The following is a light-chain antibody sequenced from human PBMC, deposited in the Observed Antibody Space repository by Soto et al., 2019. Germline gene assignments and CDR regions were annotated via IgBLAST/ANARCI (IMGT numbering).Light chain of an antibody. V-gene: IGKV1-39*01. CDR3: QQSYSTPRT. CDR2: AAS. CDR1: QSISSF. J-gene: IGKJ2*01. Sequence: DIQMTQSPSSLSASVGDRVTIAGRASQSISSFLSWYQQKPGKAPKLQIYAASSLQSGVPSRFSGSGSGTDFTLTISSLQPEDFATYYCQQSYSTPRTFGQGTKLEIK.